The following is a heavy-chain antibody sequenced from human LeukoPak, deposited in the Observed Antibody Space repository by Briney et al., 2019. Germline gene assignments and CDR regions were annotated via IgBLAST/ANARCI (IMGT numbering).Heavy chain of an antibody. CDR3: ASTGGYMVRGVIPPSFDY. Sequence: GGSLRLSCAASGFTFSDYYMSWIRQAPGKGLEWVSVIYSGGSTYYADSVKGRFTISRDNSKNTLYLQMNSLRAEDTAVYYCASTGGYMVRGVIPPSFDYWGQGTLVTVSS. J-gene: IGHJ4*02. V-gene: IGHV3-66*01. CDR1: GFTFSDYY. CDR2: IYSGGST. D-gene: IGHD3-10*01.